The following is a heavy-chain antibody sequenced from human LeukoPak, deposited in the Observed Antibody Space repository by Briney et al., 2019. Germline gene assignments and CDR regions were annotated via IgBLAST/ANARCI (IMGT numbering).Heavy chain of an antibody. CDR3: ARDQESYYYGSSGYYFH. J-gene: IGHJ4*02. D-gene: IGHD3-22*01. V-gene: IGHV1-18*01. Sequence: ASVKVSCKASGYTFTSYGISWVRQAPGQGLEWVGWISAYNGNTNYAQKLQGRVTMTTDTSTSTAYMELRSLRSDDTAVYYCARDQESYYYGSSGYYFHWGQGTLVTVSS. CDR1: GYTFTSYG. CDR2: ISAYNGNT.